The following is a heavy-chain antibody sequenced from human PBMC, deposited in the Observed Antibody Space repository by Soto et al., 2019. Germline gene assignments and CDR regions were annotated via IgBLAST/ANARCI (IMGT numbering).Heavy chain of an antibody. CDR2: ISGSGNST. V-gene: IGHV3-23*01. CDR3: AKALIRGTPNILDY. CDR1: GFTCSSYA. Sequence: GGSLRLSCATSGFTCSSYAVTWVRQAPGKGLEWLSGISGSGNSTYYADSVKGRFTISRDNSKNTLYLQMNSLRAEDTAVYYCAKALIRGTPNILDYWGQGTLVTVS. D-gene: IGHD1-20*01. J-gene: IGHJ4*02.